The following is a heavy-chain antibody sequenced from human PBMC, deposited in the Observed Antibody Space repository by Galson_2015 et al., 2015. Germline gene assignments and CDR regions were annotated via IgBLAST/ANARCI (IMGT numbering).Heavy chain of an antibody. CDR1: GYTFTNYW. Sequence: QSGAEVKKPGESLKISCRASGYTFTNYWIGWVRQMPGKGLEWMGIIYPVDSDTQYNPSFQGQVTISADKSINTAYLQWSSLKASDTAMYYCARLVDYWGQGTLVTVSS. V-gene: IGHV5-51*01. CDR2: IYPVDSDT. CDR3: ARLVDY. D-gene: IGHD6-13*01. J-gene: IGHJ4*02.